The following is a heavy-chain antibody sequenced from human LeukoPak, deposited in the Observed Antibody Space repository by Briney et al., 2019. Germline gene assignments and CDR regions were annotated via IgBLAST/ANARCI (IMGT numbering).Heavy chain of an antibody. CDR3: ARDVEVVITTGYRAFDI. V-gene: IGHV1-2*06. CDR1: GYTFTGYY. J-gene: IGHJ3*02. Sequence: ASVKVSCKASGYTFTGYYVHWVRQAPGQGLEWMGRINPNSGATNYAQNFQGRVTMTRDTSISTAYMELRSLRSDDTAVYYCARDVEVVITTGYRAFDIWGQGTMVTVSS. D-gene: IGHD3-22*01. CDR2: INPNSGAT.